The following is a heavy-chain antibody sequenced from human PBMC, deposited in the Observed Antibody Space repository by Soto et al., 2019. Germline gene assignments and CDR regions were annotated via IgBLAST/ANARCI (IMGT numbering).Heavy chain of an antibody. CDR2: ISTHGRDT. D-gene: IGHD3-3*01. J-gene: IGHJ4*02. Sequence: GGSLRLSCSASGFRFSDSAMHWVRQAPGKGPEHVSAISTHGRDTYYADSVKGRFTISRDNSKSTVHLQMTSLRTEDTAVYYCLRDIFGVVIFDSWGQGTPVTVSS. CDR1: GFRFSDSA. CDR3: LRDIFGVVIFDS. V-gene: IGHV3-64D*06.